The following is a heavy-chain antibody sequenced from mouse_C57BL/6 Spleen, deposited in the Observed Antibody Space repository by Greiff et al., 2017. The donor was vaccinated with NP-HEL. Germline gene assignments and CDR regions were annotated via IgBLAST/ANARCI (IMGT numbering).Heavy chain of an antibody. CDR3: ARGEGN. J-gene: IGHJ3*01. CDR2: IDPSDSYT. CDR1: GYTFTSYW. Sequence: QVQLQQPGAELVRPGTSVKLSCKASGYTFTSYWMHWVKQRPGQGLEWIGVIDPSDSYTNYNQKFKGKATLTVDTSSRTAYMQLSSLTSEDSAVYYCARGEGNWGQGTLVTVSA. V-gene: IGHV1-59*01.